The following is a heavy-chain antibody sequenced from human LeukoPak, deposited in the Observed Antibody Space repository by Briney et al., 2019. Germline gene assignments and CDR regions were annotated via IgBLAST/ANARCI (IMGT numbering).Heavy chain of an antibody. CDR3: ARGFQYYYGSGSY. Sequence: PGGSLRLSCAASGFTFSSYSMNWVRQAPGKGLEWVSSINSSSSYIYYADSVKGRFTISRDNAKNSLYLQMNSLRAEDTAVYYCARGFQYYYGSGSYWGQGTLVTVSS. CDR2: INSSSSYI. J-gene: IGHJ4*02. V-gene: IGHV3-21*01. D-gene: IGHD3-10*01. CDR1: GFTFSSYS.